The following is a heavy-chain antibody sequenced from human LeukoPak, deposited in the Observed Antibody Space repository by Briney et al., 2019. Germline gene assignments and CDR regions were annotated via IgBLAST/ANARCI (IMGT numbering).Heavy chain of an antibody. V-gene: IGHV4-39*01. J-gene: IGHJ4*02. CDR2: INHGGNT. CDR1: GASIRSSSYY. Sequence: SETLSLTCSVSGASIRSSSYYWGWIREPPGKGLEWIGSINHGGNTFYNPSLESRVTVSVATSKNQFSLKLNSVTAADTAVYYCANVPTLWGQGALVTVSS. CDR3: ANVPTL.